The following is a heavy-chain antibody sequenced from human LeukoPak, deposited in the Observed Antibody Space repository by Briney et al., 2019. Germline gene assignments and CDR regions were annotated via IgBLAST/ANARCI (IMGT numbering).Heavy chain of an antibody. Sequence: ASVKVSCKVSGYTLTELSMHWVRQAPGKGLEWMGGFDPEDGETIYAQKFQGRVTITRNTPISTAYMELSGLRSEDTAVYYCARGFIAYAFDIWGQGTMVTVSS. J-gene: IGHJ3*02. CDR1: GYTLTELS. V-gene: IGHV1-24*01. CDR3: ARGFIAYAFDI. D-gene: IGHD2-15*01. CDR2: FDPEDGET.